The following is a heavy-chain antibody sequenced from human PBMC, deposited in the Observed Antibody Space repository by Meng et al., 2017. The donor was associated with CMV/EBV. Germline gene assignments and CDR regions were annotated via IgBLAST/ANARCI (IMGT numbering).Heavy chain of an antibody. V-gene: IGHV4-34*01. Sequence: QGHVQQWGAGLLKPSETLSLTCAFYGGSFSGYYWSWIRQPPGKGLEWIGEINHSGSTNYNPSLKSRVTISVDTSKNQFSLKLSSVTAADTAAYYCARGGNWFDPWGQGTLVTVSS. CDR2: INHSGST. CDR3: ARGGNWFDP. J-gene: IGHJ5*02. CDR1: GGSFSGYY.